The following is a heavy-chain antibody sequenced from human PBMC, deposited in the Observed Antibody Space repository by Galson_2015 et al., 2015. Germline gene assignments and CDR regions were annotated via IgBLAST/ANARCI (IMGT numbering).Heavy chain of an antibody. V-gene: IGHV3-7*01. CDR3: ARDSDVDLDY. CDR2: IKQDGSEK. CDR1: GFTFSSSW. J-gene: IGHJ4*02. Sequence: SLRLSCAASGFTFSSSWMSWVRQAPGKGLEWVANIKQDGSEKYYVDSVKGRFTISRDNAKYSLYLQMNSLRAEDTAVYYWARDSDVDLDYWGQGTLVTVSS. D-gene: IGHD3-16*01.